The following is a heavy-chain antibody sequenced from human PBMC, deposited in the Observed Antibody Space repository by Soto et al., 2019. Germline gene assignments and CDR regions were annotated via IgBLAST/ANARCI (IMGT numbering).Heavy chain of an antibody. D-gene: IGHD3-22*01. V-gene: IGHV4-38-2*01. J-gene: IGHJ5*02. CDR2: IYHGVST. Sequence: PSETLSLTCAVSGCSISSRYYWGWLRQPPGKGLEWIGSIYHGVSTYYNPSLNSRVTLSIDMTNNHVSLILNSVTAADTAVYYCARVGAWVPYYHDSSHCTCSSWFDPWGQGILVTFYS. CDR3: ARVGAWVPYYHDSSHCTCSSWFDP. CDR1: GCSISSRYY.